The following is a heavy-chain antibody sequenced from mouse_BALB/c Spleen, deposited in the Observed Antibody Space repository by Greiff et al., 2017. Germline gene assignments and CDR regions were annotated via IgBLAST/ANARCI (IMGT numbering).Heavy chain of an antibody. CDR1: GYSITSDYA. D-gene: IGHD2-4*01. J-gene: IGHJ4*01. CDR2: ISYSGST. CDR3: AREDLGLRRGYAMDY. Sequence: VQLQQSGPGLVKPSQSLSLTCTVTGYSITSDYAWYWIRQFPGNKLEWMGYISYSGSTSYNPSLKSRISITRDTSKNQFFLQLNSVTTEDTATYYCAREDLGLRRGYAMDYWGQGTSVTVSS. V-gene: IGHV3-2*02.